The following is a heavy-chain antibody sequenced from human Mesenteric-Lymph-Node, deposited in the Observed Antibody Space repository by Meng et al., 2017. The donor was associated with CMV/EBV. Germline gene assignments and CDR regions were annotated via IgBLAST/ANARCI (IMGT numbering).Heavy chain of an antibody. CDR2: INPSIGFT. Sequence: ASVKVSCKASGYAFTAYYIHWVRQAAGQGPEWMGIINPSIGFTTYAQKFQGRVSMTRDTSTTTVYMELSSLRSEDTAVYYCARGTFYDGSGTYYAPFYFDSWGQGTLVTVSS. V-gene: IGHV1-46*01. CDR3: ARGTFYDGSGTYYAPFYFDS. CDR1: GYAFTAYY. D-gene: IGHD3-10*01. J-gene: IGHJ4*02.